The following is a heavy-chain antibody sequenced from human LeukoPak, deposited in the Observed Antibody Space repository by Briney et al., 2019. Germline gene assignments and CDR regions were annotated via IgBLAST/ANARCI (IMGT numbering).Heavy chain of an antibody. V-gene: IGHV3-23*01. Sequence: GGSLRLSCAASGFTFRTYAMSWVRQSPGKGLEWVSAIGGSGGTTKYADSVKGRFTISRDNAKNSLYLQMNSLRDEDTAVYYCARDPGYSSSWHRVYYFDYWGQGTLVTVSS. CDR1: GFTFRTYA. CDR3: ARDPGYSSSWHRVYYFDY. J-gene: IGHJ4*02. D-gene: IGHD6-13*01. CDR2: IGGSGGTT.